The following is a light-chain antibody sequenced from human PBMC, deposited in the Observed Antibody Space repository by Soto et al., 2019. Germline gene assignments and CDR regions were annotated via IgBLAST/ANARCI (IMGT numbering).Light chain of an antibody. CDR3: NSFTSSSTPYV. CDR1: SSDVGGYNY. J-gene: IGLJ1*01. V-gene: IGLV2-14*01. Sequence: QSALTQPASVSGSPGQSITISCTGTSSDVGGYNYVSWYQQHPGKAPKLIIYDVSNRPSGISNRFSGSKSGNTASLTISGLQAEDEADYYCNSFTSSSTPYVFGTGTKLTVL. CDR2: DVS.